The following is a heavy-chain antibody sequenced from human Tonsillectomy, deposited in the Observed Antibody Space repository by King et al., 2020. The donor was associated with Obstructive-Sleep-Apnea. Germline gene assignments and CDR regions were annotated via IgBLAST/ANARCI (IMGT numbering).Heavy chain of an antibody. CDR2: ISWNSGSI. Sequence: VQLVESGGGLVQPGRSLRLSCAASGFTFDDYAMHWVRQAPGKGLEWVSGISWNSGSIGYADSLKGRFTISRDNAKNSLYLQMNSLRAEDTALYYCAKDKPWGGYCSSTSCYEPKGMDVWGQGTTVTVSS. J-gene: IGHJ6*02. CDR1: GFTFDDYA. V-gene: IGHV3-9*01. D-gene: IGHD2-2*01. CDR3: AKDKPWGGYCSSTSCYEPKGMDV.